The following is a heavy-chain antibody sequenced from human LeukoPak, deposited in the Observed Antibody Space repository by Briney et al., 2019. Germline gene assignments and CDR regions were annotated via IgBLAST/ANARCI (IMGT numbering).Heavy chain of an antibody. Sequence: PGRSLRLSCAASGFTFSSYAVSWVRQAPGKGLEWVSAISGCGGSTYYADSVKGRFTISRDNSKNTLYLQMNSLRAEDTAVYYCAKGPYDFWSGYCHYWGQGTLVTVSS. J-gene: IGHJ4*02. CDR3: AKGPYDFWSGYCHY. V-gene: IGHV3-23*01. CDR1: GFTFSSYA. CDR2: ISGCGGST. D-gene: IGHD3-3*01.